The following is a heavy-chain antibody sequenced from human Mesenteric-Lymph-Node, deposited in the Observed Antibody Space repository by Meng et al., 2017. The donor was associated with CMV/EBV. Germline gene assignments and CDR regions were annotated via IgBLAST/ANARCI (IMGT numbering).Heavy chain of an antibody. CDR3: ARDYHYGSGTQAFFSMDV. D-gene: IGHD3-10*01. Sequence: ASVKVSCKASGGTFSSYTISWVRQAPGQGLEWVGWISGYNGNTNSAQKLQGRVTMTTDTSTSTAYMELRSLTSDDTAVYYCARDYHYGSGTQAFFSMDVWGQGTTVTVSS. CDR1: GGTFSSYT. J-gene: IGHJ6*02. V-gene: IGHV1-18*01. CDR2: ISGYNGNT.